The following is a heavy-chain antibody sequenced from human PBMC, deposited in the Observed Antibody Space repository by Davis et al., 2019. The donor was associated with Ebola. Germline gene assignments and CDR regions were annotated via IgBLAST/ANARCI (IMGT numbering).Heavy chain of an antibody. V-gene: IGHV1-2*06. J-gene: IGHJ4*02. D-gene: IGHD1-7*01. CDR1: GYTFTGYY. CDR2: ISTNSGDA. CDR3: ARGGLELDY. Sequence: ASVKVSCKASGYTFTGYYLHWVRQAPGQGLEWMGRISTNSGDAVYAQKFQGRVTMTRDTSITTAYMELSRLRSDDTAVYYCARGGLELDYWGQGTLVTVSS.